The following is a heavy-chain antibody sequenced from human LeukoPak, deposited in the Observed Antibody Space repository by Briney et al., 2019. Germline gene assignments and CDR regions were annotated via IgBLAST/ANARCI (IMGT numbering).Heavy chain of an antibody. CDR2: INTDGSST. Sequence: GGSPRLSCAASGFTFSSCWMHWVRQALGKGLVWVSRINTDGSSTTYADSVKGRFTISRDNARNTLYLQMNSLRAEDTAVYYCARGPNWDPYYFDYWGQGTLVTVSS. CDR1: GFTFSSCW. CDR3: ARGPNWDPYYFDY. V-gene: IGHV3-74*01. J-gene: IGHJ4*02. D-gene: IGHD7-27*01.